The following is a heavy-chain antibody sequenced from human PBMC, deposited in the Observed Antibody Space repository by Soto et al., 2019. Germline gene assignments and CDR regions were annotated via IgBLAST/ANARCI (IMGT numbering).Heavy chain of an antibody. CDR2: ISAYNGNT. Sequence: SVKFSCTRSGYAFTRYGISWVLQAPGQGLEWMGWISAYNGNTNYAQKLQGRVTITADESTGTAYMTLSSLASDDTAVYYCATGVIWIGYFTVDSWGQGNRVTASS. D-gene: IGHD3-3*01. CDR3: ATGVIWIGYFTVDS. V-gene: IGHV1-18*04. J-gene: IGHJ4*02. CDR1: GYAFTRYG.